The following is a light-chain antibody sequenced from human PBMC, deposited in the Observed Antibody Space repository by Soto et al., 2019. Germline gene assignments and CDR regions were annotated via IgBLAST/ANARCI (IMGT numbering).Light chain of an antibody. V-gene: IGKV3-20*01. CDR1: PTVRTNY. CDR2: GAS. CDR3: QQYSDSPLT. Sequence: EIVLTQSPGTLSLSPGERATLSCRASPTVRTNYLAWFQHKPGQAPRLLIYGASSRATGIPDRFSGSGSGTDFTLTINRLEPEDFAVYFCQQYSDSPLTFGGGTKVDIK. J-gene: IGKJ4*01.